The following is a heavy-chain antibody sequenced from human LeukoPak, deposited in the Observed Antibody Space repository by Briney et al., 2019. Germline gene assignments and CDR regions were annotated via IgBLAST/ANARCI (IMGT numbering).Heavy chain of an antibody. V-gene: IGHV4-34*01. J-gene: IGHJ4*02. Sequence: PSETLSLTCAVYGGSFSGYYWSWIRQPPGKGLEWIGEINHSGSTNYNPSLKSRVTISVDTSKNQFSLHLSSVTVADTAMYYCARVSIYGRSYLDYWGQGTLVTVSS. D-gene: IGHD3-10*01. CDR2: INHSGST. CDR1: GGSFSGYY. CDR3: ARVSIYGRSYLDY.